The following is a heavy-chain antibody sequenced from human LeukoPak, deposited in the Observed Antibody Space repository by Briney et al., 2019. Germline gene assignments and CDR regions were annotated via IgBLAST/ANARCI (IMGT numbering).Heavy chain of an antibody. D-gene: IGHD3-9*01. CDR2: IYHSGST. J-gene: IGHJ4*02. Sequence: PSETLSLTCTVSGYSISSGYYWGWIRQPPGKGLEWIGSIYHSGSTYYNPSLKSRVTISVDTSKNQFSLKLSSVTAADTAVYCCARLCDDRRYDILTGYYTYHFDYWGQGTLVTLSS. CDR3: ARLCDDRRYDILTGYYTYHFDY. V-gene: IGHV4-38-2*02. CDR1: GYSISSGYY.